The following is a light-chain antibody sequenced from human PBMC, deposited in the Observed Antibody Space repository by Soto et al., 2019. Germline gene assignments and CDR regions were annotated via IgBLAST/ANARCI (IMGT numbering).Light chain of an antibody. Sequence: IFLTQSPGSLSLSSGDRATLSCRASQTVRSSYLAWYQQRPGQAPKLLIYGAFNRAIGITDRFSGSESGRDDHLNISRLDPEDSALYYCQQYGDSIAFGGGTKVEIK. CDR1: QTVRSSY. CDR3: QQYGDSIA. CDR2: GAF. J-gene: IGKJ4*02. V-gene: IGKV3-20*01.